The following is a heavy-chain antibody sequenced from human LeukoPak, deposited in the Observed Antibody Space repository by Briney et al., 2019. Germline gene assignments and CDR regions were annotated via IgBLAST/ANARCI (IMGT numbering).Heavy chain of an antibody. CDR2: ISDTGGYT. J-gene: IGHJ5*01. Sequence: PGGSLRLSCAGSGFTFSTCAMTWVRQAPGKGLEWVSDISDTGGYTYYADSVKGRFTISRDNSKNTLYLQMNSLRAEDTAIYYCAKGRYTTGTNWFDSWGQGTLVTVSS. CDR3: AKGRYTTGTNWFDS. V-gene: IGHV3-23*01. CDR1: GFTFSTCA. D-gene: IGHD2-8*02.